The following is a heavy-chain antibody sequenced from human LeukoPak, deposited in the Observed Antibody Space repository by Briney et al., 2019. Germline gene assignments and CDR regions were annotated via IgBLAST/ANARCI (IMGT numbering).Heavy chain of an antibody. V-gene: IGHV3-30*04. CDR3: TTDAPTKNGDYATVAGDAFDI. Sequence: GGSLRLSCAASGFTFITYPMHWVRQALGKGLEWVAVTSHDETNKYYADSVKGRFTISRDDSKNTLYLQMNSLKTEDTAVYYCTTDAPTKNGDYATVAGDAFDIWGQGTMVTVSS. J-gene: IGHJ3*02. CDR1: GFTFITYP. CDR2: TSHDETNK. D-gene: IGHD4-17*01.